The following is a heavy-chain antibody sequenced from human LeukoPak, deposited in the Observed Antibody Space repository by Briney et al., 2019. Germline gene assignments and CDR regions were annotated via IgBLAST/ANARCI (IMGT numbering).Heavy chain of an antibody. Sequence: GGSLRLSCAPSGFTFSDYYMSWIRQAPGKGLEWVSYISSSGSTIYYADSVKGRFTISRDNAKNSLYLQMNSLRAEDTAVYYCARVPILVGATTSSYCYYMDVWGKGTTVTVSS. CDR3: ARVPILVGATTSSYCYYMDV. D-gene: IGHD1-26*01. J-gene: IGHJ6*03. V-gene: IGHV3-11*04. CDR1: GFTFSDYY. CDR2: ISSSGSTI.